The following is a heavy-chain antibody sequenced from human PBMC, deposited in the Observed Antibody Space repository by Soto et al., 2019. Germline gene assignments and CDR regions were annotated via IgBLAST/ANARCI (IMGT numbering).Heavy chain of an antibody. CDR3: ARDGVGATTFFGYFDY. D-gene: IGHD1-26*01. CDR1: GFTFSGYG. Sequence: GGSLRLSCAASGFTFSGYGMHWVRQAPGKGLEWVAITRHDGSNTYYADSVRGRFTISRDNSKKTLYLQMDSLRAEDMAVYYCARDGVGATTFFGYFDYWGQGTLVTVSS. CDR2: TRHDGSNT. J-gene: IGHJ4*02. V-gene: IGHV3-30*02.